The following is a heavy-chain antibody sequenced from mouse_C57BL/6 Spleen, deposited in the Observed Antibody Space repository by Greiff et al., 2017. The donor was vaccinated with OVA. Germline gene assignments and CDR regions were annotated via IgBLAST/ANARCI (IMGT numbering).Heavy chain of an antibody. CDR2: INPYNGGT. Sequence: VQLQQSGPVLVKPGASVKMSCKASGYTFTDYYMNWVKQSHGKSLEWIGVINPYNGGTSYNQKFKGKATLTVDKSSSTAYMELNSLTSEDSAVYYCANYYGSSRFDYWGQGTTLTVSS. CDR1: GYTFTDYY. V-gene: IGHV1-19*01. CDR3: ANYYGSSRFDY. D-gene: IGHD1-1*01. J-gene: IGHJ2*01.